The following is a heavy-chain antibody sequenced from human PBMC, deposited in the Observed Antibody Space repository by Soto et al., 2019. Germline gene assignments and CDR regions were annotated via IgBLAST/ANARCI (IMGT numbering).Heavy chain of an antibody. J-gene: IGHJ6*02. D-gene: IGHD1-26*01. V-gene: IGHV3-21*01. CDR1: GFTFSSYS. CDR2: ISSSSSYI. Sequence: GGSLRLSCAASGFTFSSYSMNLVRQAPGKGLEWVSSISSSSSYIYYADSVKGRFTISRDNAKNSLYLQMNSLRAEDTAVYYCARVGDEGGYYYSYGMEVWGEGTTVTVS. CDR3: ARVGDEGGYYYSYGMEV.